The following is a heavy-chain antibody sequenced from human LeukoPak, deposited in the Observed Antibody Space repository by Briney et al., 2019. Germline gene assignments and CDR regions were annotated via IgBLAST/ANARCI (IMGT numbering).Heavy chain of an antibody. J-gene: IGHJ6*03. CDR1: GYTFTAYY. Sequence: PWASVKVSCKTSGYTFTAYYMHWVRQAPGQGLEWMGWVRPNSGGTKYSQKFQGRVTMTRDTSINTAYMELDRLRSDDTAVYYCARDDDYGSGTYMDVWGKGTTVTVSS. V-gene: IGHV1-2*02. CDR2: VRPNSGGT. CDR3: ARDDDYGSGTYMDV. D-gene: IGHD3-10*01.